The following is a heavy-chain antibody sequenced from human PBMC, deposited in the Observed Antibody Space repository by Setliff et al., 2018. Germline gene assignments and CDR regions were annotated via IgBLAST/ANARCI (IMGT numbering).Heavy chain of an antibody. D-gene: IGHD1-26*01. Sequence: SETLSLTCTVSGASLNSGTYYWGWIRQPPGKGLEWIGRIYYRGDTYYNASLKGRLSISVDMAQNQFSLRLTSVTAAATAVYYCARTGTYRYFDYWGQGALVTVSS. CDR2: IYYRGDT. CDR1: GASLNSGTYY. CDR3: ARTGTYRYFDY. V-gene: IGHV4-39*07. J-gene: IGHJ4*02.